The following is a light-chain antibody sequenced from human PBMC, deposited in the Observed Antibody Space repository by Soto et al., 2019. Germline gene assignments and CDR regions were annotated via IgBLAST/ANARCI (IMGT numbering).Light chain of an antibody. Sequence: QCRECVYVSVGDRVTINCNASQDISNHLNWYQQKPGKAPKLLIYDASNLETGVPSRFSGSGSGTDFTVTISSLQPEDFAPYSCPQYYNPPITFGQGTRLEI. CDR2: DAS. J-gene: IGKJ5*01. CDR1: QDISNH. CDR3: PQYYNPPIT. V-gene: IGKV1-33*01.